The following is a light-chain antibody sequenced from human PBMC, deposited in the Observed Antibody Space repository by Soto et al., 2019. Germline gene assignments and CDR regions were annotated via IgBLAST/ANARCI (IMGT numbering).Light chain of an antibody. J-gene: IGKJ3*01. CDR1: QSVSSN. V-gene: IGKV3-15*01. CDR3: QSGGT. Sequence: EIVMTQSPATLSVSPGERATLSCRASQSVSSNLAWYQHKPGQAPRLLIYGASTRATGIPARFSGSGSGTEFTLTISSLQSEDFAVYYCQSGGTFGPGTKVDIK. CDR2: GAS.